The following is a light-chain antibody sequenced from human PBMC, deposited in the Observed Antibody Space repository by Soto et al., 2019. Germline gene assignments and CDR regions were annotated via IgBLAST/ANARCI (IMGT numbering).Light chain of an antibody. CDR2: GAS. CDR1: QSLSSN. CDR3: QQCNNWPRT. J-gene: IGKJ1*01. V-gene: IGKV3-15*01. Sequence: EIVMTQSPATLSVSPGERATLSCRASQSLSSNLAWYQQKPGQAPRLLIYGASTRATGIPARFSGSGSGTEFTLTISSLQSEDFAFYYCQQCNNWPRTFGQGTKVEIK.